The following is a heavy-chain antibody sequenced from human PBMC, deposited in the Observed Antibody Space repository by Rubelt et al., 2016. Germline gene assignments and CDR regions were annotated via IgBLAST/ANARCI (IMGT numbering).Heavy chain of an antibody. Sequence: QVQLVQSGAEVKKPGASVKVSCTASGYTFTDYYMHWVRQAPGQGVEWMGWIYPKNGDTKSAQRFQGRVTMTRNTSISTAYMELSSLRSEDTAVYYCARDMQLATMIVVVTNDAFDIWGQGTMVTVSS. CDR1: GYTFTDYY. J-gene: IGHJ3*02. CDR2: IYPKNGDT. V-gene: IGHV1-2*02. D-gene: IGHD3-22*01. CDR3: ARDMQLATMIVVVTNDAFDI.